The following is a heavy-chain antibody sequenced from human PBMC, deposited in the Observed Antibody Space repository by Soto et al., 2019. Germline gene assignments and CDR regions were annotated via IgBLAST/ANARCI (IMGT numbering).Heavy chain of an antibody. J-gene: IGHJ4*02. Sequence: PSATLSLTCAVSGGSISSGGYSWSWIRQPPGKGLEWIGYIYHSGSTYYNPSLKSRVTISVDTSKNQFSLKLSSVTAADTAVYYGVRRWGRNFVYWCQGTVVTVFS. CDR1: GGSISSGGYS. CDR2: IYHSGST. CDR3: VRRWGRNFVY. V-gene: IGHV4-30-2*01. D-gene: IGHD1-26*01.